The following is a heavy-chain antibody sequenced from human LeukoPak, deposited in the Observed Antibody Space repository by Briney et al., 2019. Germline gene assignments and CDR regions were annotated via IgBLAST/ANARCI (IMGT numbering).Heavy chain of an antibody. J-gene: IGHJ4*02. CDR1: GFTFSSYW. CDR3: ARGAYDFWSGYLDY. D-gene: IGHD3-3*01. V-gene: IGHV3-7*01. Sequence: PGGSLRLSCAASGFTFSSYWMSRVRQAPGKGLEWVANIKQDGSEKYYVDSVKGRFTISRDNAKNSLYLQMNSLRAEDTAVYYCARGAYDFWSGYLDYWGQGTLVTVSS. CDR2: IKQDGSEK.